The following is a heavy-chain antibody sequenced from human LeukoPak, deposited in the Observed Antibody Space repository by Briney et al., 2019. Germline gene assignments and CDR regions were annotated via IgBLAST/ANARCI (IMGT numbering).Heavy chain of an antibody. CDR1: GGSISSGNYY. CDR3: ARARLAAAGTEAFDI. J-gene: IGHJ3*02. CDR2: IYHSGDT. Sequence: NPSQTLSLTCTVSGGSISSGNYYWSWIRQPPGEGLEWIGYIYHSGDTYYNPSLKGRVTISVDRSKNQFSLKLGSVTAADTAVYYCARARLAAAGTEAFDIWGQGTMVSVSS. D-gene: IGHD6-13*01. V-gene: IGHV4-30-2*01.